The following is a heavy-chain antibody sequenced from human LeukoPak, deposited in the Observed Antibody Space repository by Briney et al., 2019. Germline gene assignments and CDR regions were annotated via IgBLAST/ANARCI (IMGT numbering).Heavy chain of an antibody. J-gene: IGHJ5*02. V-gene: IGHV1-46*01. Sequence: ASVKVSCKASGYTFTTYYMHWVRQAPGQGLEWMGIINSSGSSTTYAQKFQGRVTITRDTSTSTVYMELSSLRSEDTATYYCARGPPGRVYDSSKKGLFDPWGQGTLVTVSS. D-gene: IGHD3-22*01. CDR3: ARGPPGRVYDSSKKGLFDP. CDR1: GYTFTTYY. CDR2: INSSGSST.